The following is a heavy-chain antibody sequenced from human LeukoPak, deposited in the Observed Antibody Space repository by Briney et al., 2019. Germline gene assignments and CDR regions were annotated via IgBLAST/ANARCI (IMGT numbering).Heavy chain of an antibody. CDR1: GFTFSSYW. J-gene: IGHJ4*02. D-gene: IGHD3-10*01. V-gene: IGHV3-7*01. Sequence: GGSPRLSCAASGFTFSSYWMIWVRQAPGKGLEWVANIKQDGSEKYYVDSVKGRFTVSRDNAKNSVYLQMNSLRAEDTAVYYCARSLGGWYYGAGYSPGEWGQGTLVTVSS. CDR2: IKQDGSEK. CDR3: ARSLGGWYYGAGYSPGE.